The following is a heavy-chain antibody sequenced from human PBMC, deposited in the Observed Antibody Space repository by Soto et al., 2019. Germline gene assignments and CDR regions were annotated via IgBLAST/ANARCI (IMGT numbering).Heavy chain of an antibody. CDR1: GYTLTELS. CDR3: ATVPSGSGRYYVRLPDAFDI. Sequence: ASVNVSCKVSGYTLTELSMHWVRQAPGKGLEWMGGFDPEDGETIYAQKFQGRVTMTEDTSTDTAYMELSSLRSEDTAVYYCATVPSGSGRYYVRLPDAFDIWGQGTMVTVSS. V-gene: IGHV1-24*01. D-gene: IGHD1-26*01. CDR2: FDPEDGET. J-gene: IGHJ3*02.